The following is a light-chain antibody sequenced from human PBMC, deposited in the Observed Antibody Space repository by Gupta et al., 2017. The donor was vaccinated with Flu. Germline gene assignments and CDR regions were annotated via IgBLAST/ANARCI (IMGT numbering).Light chain of an antibody. J-gene: IGKJ1*01. Sequence: DRQMTQSPSSLSASVGDRVTITCQASQDISNYLNWYQQKPGKAPKLLIYDASNLETGVPSRFSGSGSGTDFTLTISSLQPEDFATYYCQQYDNPPRTFGQGTKVAIK. V-gene: IGKV1-33*01. CDR3: QQYDNPPRT. CDR2: DAS. CDR1: QDISNY.